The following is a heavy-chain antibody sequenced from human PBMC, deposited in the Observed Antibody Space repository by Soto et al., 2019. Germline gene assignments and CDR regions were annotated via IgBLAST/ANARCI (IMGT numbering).Heavy chain of an antibody. CDR2: IYYSGST. V-gene: IGHV4-59*01. D-gene: IGHD4-17*01. J-gene: IGHJ5*02. CDR1: GGSISSYY. CDR3: ARGLGPSPYVDYEVGVVGWFDP. Sequence: SETLSLTCTVSGGSISSYYWSWIRQPPGKGLEWIGYIYYSGSTNYNPSLKSRVTISVDTSKNQFSLKLSSVTAADTAVYYCARGLGPSPYVDYEVGVVGWFDPWGQGTLVTVSS.